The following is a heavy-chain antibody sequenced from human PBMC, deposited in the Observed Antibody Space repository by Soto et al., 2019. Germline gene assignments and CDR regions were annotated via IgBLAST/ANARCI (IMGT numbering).Heavy chain of an antibody. CDR1: GYTLTELS. Sequence: GASVKFSCKVSGYTLTELSMHWVRQAPGEGLEWMGGFDPEDGETIYAQKFQGRVTMTEDTSTDTAYMELSSLRSEDTAVYYCATDWGLELRKGPGVFDPWGQGTLVTVSS. J-gene: IGHJ5*02. CDR2: FDPEDGET. D-gene: IGHD1-7*01. V-gene: IGHV1-24*01. CDR3: ATDWGLELRKGPGVFDP.